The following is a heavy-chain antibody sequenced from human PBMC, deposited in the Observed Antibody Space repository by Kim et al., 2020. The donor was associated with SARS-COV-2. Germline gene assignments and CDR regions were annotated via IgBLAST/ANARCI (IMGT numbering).Heavy chain of an antibody. J-gene: IGHJ4*02. CDR3: TSVNY. CDR2: IKQDENDK. Sequence: GGSLRLSCAASGFTFSRNSMGWVRQAPGKGLEWVANIKQDENDKNYVDSVKGRFTISRDNAKNSLYLQMNSLRVEDTAVYYCTSVNYWGQGTLVTVSS. CDR1: GFTFSRNS. V-gene: IGHV3-7*01.